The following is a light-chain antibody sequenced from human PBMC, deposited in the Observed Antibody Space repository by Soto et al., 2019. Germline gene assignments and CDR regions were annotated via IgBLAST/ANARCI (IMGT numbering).Light chain of an antibody. Sequence: QSALTQPASVSGSPGQSITISCTGTSSDVGGYNYVSWYQHHPGKAPRLMIYEVSNRPSGVSDRFSGSKSGNTASLTISGLLAEDEADYYCSSYAGSSTYVFGTGTKLTVL. CDR1: SSDVGGYNY. V-gene: IGLV2-14*01. CDR2: EVS. CDR3: SSYAGSSTYV. J-gene: IGLJ1*01.